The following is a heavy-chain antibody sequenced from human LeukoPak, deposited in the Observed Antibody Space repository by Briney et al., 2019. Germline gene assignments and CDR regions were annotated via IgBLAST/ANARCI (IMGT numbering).Heavy chain of an antibody. D-gene: IGHD4-17*01. V-gene: IGHV4-59*08. CDR2: IYYSGST. CDR3: ARHGYGDYLTPEHYYGMDV. CDR1: RGSISSYY. J-gene: IGHJ6*02. Sequence: SETLSLTCTVSRGSISSYYGSWIRQPPGKGLEWIGYIYYSGSTNYNPSLKSRATISVDTSKNQFSLKLSSVTAADTAVYYCARHGYGDYLTPEHYYGMDVWGQGTTVTVSS.